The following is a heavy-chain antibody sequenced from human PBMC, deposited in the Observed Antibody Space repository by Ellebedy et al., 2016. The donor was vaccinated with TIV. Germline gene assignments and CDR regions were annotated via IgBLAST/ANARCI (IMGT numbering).Heavy chain of an antibody. Sequence: ASVKVSXKVSGYTLTELSMHWVRQAPGKGLEWMGGFDPEDGETIYAQKFQGRVTMTEDTSTDTAYMELSSLRSEDTAVYYCATARSSGWAYYFDYWGQGTLVTVSS. CDR1: GYTLTELS. CDR3: ATARSSGWAYYFDY. D-gene: IGHD6-19*01. J-gene: IGHJ4*02. CDR2: FDPEDGET. V-gene: IGHV1-24*01.